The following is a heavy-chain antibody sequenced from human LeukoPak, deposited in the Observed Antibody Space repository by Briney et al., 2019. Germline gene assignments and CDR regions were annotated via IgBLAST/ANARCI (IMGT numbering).Heavy chain of an antibody. J-gene: IGHJ6*02. D-gene: IGHD5-18*01. Sequence: SETLSLTCAVYGGSFSRYYWSWIRQPPGKGLDWIGEIKHSGSTNYNPSLKSRVTISVDTSKNQFSLKLSSVTAADTAVYYCARGSTRGYSYGYYYYYGMDVWGQGTTVTVSS. CDR1: GGSFSRYY. CDR2: IKHSGST. V-gene: IGHV4-34*01. CDR3: ARGSTRGYSYGYYYYYGMDV.